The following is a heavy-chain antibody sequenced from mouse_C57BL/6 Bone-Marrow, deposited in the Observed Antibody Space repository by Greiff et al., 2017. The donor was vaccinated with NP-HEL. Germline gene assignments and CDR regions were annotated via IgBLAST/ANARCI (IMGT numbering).Heavy chain of an antibody. Sequence: VQLQQSGAELVRPGASVTLSCKASGYTFTDYEMHWVKQTPVHGLEWIGAIDPETGGTAYNQKFKGKAILTADKSSSTAYMELRSLTSEDSAVYYCTHDYNGSSYPFAYWGQGTLVTVSA. CDR2: IDPETGGT. D-gene: IGHD1-1*01. J-gene: IGHJ3*01. V-gene: IGHV1-15*01. CDR1: GYTFTDYE. CDR3: THDYNGSSYPFAY.